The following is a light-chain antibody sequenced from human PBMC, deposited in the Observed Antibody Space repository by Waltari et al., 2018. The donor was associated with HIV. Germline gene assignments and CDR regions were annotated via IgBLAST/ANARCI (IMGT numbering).Light chain of an antibody. Sequence: VTISCSGSSSNIGSKYVYWYQKLPGSAPKLLIYRNNQRPSGVPDRFSGSKSGTSASLAISGLRSEDEADYYCAAWDDTLSVLFGGGTKLTVL. CDR1: SSNIGSKY. CDR2: RNN. J-gene: IGLJ2*01. V-gene: IGLV1-47*01. CDR3: AAWDDTLSVL.